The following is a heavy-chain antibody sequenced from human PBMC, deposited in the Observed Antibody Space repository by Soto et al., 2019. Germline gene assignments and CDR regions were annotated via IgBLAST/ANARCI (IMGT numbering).Heavy chain of an antibody. J-gene: IGHJ3*02. CDR3: ARGRGRTTSDAFDI. D-gene: IGHD2-15*01. CDR2: IDPNGGIT. CDR1: GYTFTDYY. V-gene: IGHV1-46*01. Sequence: QVQLVQSGAEVKKPGASVKVSCKASGYTFTDYYMHWVRQAPGQGLEWMGIIDPNGGITSYAQKFRGRGTLSRDTSTSTVYVELTSLRSQDTAIYYCARGRGRTTSDAFDIWGQGTMVTVSS.